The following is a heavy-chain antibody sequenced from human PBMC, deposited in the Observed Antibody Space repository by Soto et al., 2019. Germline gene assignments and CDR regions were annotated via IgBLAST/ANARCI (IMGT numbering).Heavy chain of an antibody. J-gene: IGHJ4*02. V-gene: IGHV3-74*01. CDR2: INSDGRST. Sequence: EVQLVESGGGLVQPGGSLRLSCEASGFSFSTFWMHWVRQAPGKGLVWVSRINSDGRSTYYADSVKGRVTISRDNAKNTLYLQLNSLRPEATAVYYCARDFEYWGQGTLVTVSS. CDR1: GFSFSTFW. CDR3: ARDFEY.